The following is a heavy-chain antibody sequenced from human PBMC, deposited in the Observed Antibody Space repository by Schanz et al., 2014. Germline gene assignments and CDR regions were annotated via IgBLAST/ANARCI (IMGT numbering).Heavy chain of an antibody. Sequence: QVQLQESGPGLVKPSETLSLMCTVSGGSMDTHYWGWIRQPPGKGLEWIGYIYYSGSTKYNPSLKRRPPISVDPPKTHFFLKLTSVTAADTAVYYCARHTTAAAHDYWGQGTLVTVSS. J-gene: IGHJ4*02. CDR1: GGSMDTHY. CDR2: IYYSGST. CDR3: ARHTTAAAHDY. D-gene: IGHD6-25*01. V-gene: IGHV4-59*08.